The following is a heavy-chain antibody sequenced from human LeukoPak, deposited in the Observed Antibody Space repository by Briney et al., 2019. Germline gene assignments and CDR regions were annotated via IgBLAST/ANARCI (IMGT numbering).Heavy chain of an antibody. CDR2: IYSGGST. Sequence: GGSLRLSSAASGFTVSSNYMSWVRQAPGKGLEWVSVIYSGGSTYYADSVKGRFTISRDNSKNTLYLQMNSLRAEDTAVYYCARDTGSSGYYYHDYWGQGTLVTVSS. V-gene: IGHV3-66*02. J-gene: IGHJ4*02. D-gene: IGHD3-22*01. CDR1: GFTVSSNY. CDR3: ARDTGSSGYYYHDY.